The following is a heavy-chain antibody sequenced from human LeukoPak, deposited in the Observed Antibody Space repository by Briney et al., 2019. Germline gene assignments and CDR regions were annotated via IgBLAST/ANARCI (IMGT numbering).Heavy chain of an antibody. D-gene: IGHD2-15*01. CDR2: FSGSGANT. CDR3: AKGVGCSGGTCYSGHGMDV. V-gene: IGHV3-23*01. Sequence: GGSLRLSCAASGFTFSSYAMSWVRQAPGKGLEWVSAFSGSGANTYYADSVKGRFTISRDNSKNTLYLQVNSLRAEDTAVYYCAKGVGCSGGTCYSGHGMDVWGQGTTVTVSS. J-gene: IGHJ6*02. CDR1: GFTFSSYA.